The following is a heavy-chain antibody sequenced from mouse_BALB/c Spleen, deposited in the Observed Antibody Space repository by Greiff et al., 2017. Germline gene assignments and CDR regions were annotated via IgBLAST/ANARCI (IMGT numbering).Heavy chain of an antibody. Sequence: VQLQQSGPELARPWASVKISCQAFYTFSRRVYFAIRDTNYWMQWVKQRPGQGLEWIGAIYPGNGDTSYNQKFKGKATLTVDKSSSTAYMQLSSLTSEDSAVYYCAREVTTVNFDVWGAGTTVTVSS. J-gene: IGHJ1*01. D-gene: IGHD1-1*01. CDR1: YTFS. CDR3: SEDSAVYYCAREVTTVNFDV. CDR2: GQGLEWIG. V-gene: IGHV1-87*01.